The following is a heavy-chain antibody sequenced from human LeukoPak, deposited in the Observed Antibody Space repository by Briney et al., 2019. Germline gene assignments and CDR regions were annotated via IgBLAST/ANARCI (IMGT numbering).Heavy chain of an antibody. CDR1: GFTFDNYA. J-gene: IGHJ5*02. D-gene: IGHD6-6*01. Sequence: GGSLRLSCAASGFTFDNYAMTWVRQAPGKGLEWVSAISGSGGSTYYADSVKGRFTISRDNSKNTLYLQMNSLRAEDTAVYYCAKQSEYSSSSWFDPWGQGTLVTVSS. V-gene: IGHV3-23*01. CDR3: AKQSEYSSSSWFDP. CDR2: ISGSGGST.